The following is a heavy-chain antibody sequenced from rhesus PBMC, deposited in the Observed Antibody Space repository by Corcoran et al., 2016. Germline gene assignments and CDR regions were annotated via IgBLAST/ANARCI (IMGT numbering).Heavy chain of an antibody. CDR1: GFTFSSYW. CDR2: FKSGWDST. J-gene: IGHJ4*01. Sequence: EVQLVESGGGLAKPGGSLRLSCAASGFTFSSYWMNWVRQDPGKGLEWVSAFKSGWDSTYDADSVKGRFNISRDNYKNTLSLQMNSLRAQDTAVYYCASSKYSSEVDYWGQGVLVTVSS. CDR3: ASSKYSSEVDY. V-gene: IGHV3S25*01. D-gene: IGHD6-31*01.